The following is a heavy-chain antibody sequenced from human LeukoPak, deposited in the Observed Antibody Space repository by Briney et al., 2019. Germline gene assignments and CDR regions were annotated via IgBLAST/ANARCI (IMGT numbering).Heavy chain of an antibody. Sequence: PSETLSLTCTVSGGSISSHYWSWIRQPPGKGLEWIGYIYYSGSTNYNPSLKSRVTISVDTSKNQFSLKLSSVTAADTAVYYCARDGLATGLYDFWGGYSGFDPWGQGTLVTVSS. D-gene: IGHD3-3*01. CDR3: ARDGLATGLYDFWGGYSGFDP. CDR1: GGSISSHY. V-gene: IGHV4-59*11. CDR2: IYYSGST. J-gene: IGHJ5*02.